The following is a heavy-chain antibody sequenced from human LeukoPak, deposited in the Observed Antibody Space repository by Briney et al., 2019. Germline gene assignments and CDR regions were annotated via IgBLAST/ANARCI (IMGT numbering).Heavy chain of an antibody. CDR3: AKASRGSCYSSLED. CDR1: GFTFSSYA. CDR2: ISDSGGTT. J-gene: IGHJ4*02. D-gene: IGHD2-15*01. V-gene: IGHV3-23*01. Sequence: GGSLRLSCAASGFTFSSYAMSWVRQAPGKGLQWVLVISDSGGTTYYADSVKGRFTISRGNSNNTLYLQMNSLRADDTAVYYCAKASRGSCYSSLEDWGQGALVTVSS.